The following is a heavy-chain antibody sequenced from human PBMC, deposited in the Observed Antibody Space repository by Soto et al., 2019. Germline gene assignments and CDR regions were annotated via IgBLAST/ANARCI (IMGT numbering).Heavy chain of an antibody. V-gene: IGHV3-15*01. CDR3: TTALYRSGWSDAFDF. J-gene: IGHJ3*01. Sequence: XGSLRLSWSASGCTLGNAWMSWFRQAPGKGLEWVGRIKSKTDGGTTDYAAPVKGRFTISRDDSKNTLYLQMNRLKTEDTAVYYCTTALYRSGWSDAFDFWGQGTMVTVSS. CDR1: GCTLGNAW. CDR2: IKSKTDGGTT. D-gene: IGHD6-19*01.